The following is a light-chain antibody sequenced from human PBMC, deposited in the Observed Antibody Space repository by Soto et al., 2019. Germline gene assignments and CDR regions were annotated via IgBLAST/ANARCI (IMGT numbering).Light chain of an antibody. CDR1: SSNIGPNT. CDR3: AAWDDSLNGQVV. Sequence: QAVLTQPPSASGTPGQRVTISCSGSSSNIGPNTVNWYQQLPGTAPKLLMYNNNQRPSGVPDRFSGSKSGTSASLAISGLQSEDEADYYCAAWDDSLNGQVVFGGGTQLTVL. V-gene: IGLV1-44*01. CDR2: NNN. J-gene: IGLJ2*01.